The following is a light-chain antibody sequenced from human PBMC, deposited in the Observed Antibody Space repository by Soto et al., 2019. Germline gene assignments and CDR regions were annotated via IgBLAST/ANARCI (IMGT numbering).Light chain of an antibody. J-gene: IGLJ2*01. CDR2: DVN. CDR3: TSWTTSTTMI. Sequence: QSALTQPASVSGSPGQSSTISCTGTSSDIGAYNFVSWYQQHPGKAPKLMLYDVNIRPSGVSNRFSGSKSGNTASLTISGLQAEAEADYYCTSWTTSTTMIFGGGTKLTVL. CDR1: SSDIGAYNF. V-gene: IGLV2-14*03.